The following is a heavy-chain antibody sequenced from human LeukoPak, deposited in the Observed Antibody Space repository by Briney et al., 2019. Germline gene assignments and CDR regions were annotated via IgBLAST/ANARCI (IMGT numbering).Heavy chain of an antibody. Sequence: GGSLRLSCAASGFTFSSYAMSWVRQAPGKGMEWVSAIRGSGGSTYYADSVKGRFTISRDNSKNTLYLQMNSQRAEDTAVYYCTKDKAIRFLEWLKPVDAFYISGQGKMVTVSS. V-gene: IGHV3-23*01. CDR1: GFTFSSYA. CDR3: TKDKAIRFLEWLKPVDAFYI. J-gene: IGHJ3*02. D-gene: IGHD3-3*01. CDR2: IRGSGGST.